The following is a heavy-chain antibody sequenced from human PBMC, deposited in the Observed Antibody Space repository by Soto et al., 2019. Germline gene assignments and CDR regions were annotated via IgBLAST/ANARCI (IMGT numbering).Heavy chain of an antibody. V-gene: IGHV3-9*01. J-gene: IGHJ5*02. D-gene: IGHD2-2*01. CDR3: AKGFSSYQLHPFDP. CDR2: ISWNSGSI. Sequence: GRSLRLSCAASGFTFDDYAMHWVRQAPGKGLEWVSGISWNSGSIGYADSVKGRFTISRDNAKNSLYLQMNSLRAEDTALYYCAKGFSSYQLHPFDPWGQGTLVTASS. CDR1: GFTFDDYA.